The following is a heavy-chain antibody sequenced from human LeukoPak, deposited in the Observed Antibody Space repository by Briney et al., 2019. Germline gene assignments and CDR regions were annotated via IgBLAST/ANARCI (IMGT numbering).Heavy chain of an antibody. D-gene: IGHD3-3*01. V-gene: IGHV4-59*08. J-gene: IGHJ4*02. Sequence: SETLSLTCTVSGGSISSYYWSWIRQPPGKGLEWIGYIYYSGSTNYNPSLKSRVTISVDTSKNQFSLKLSSVTAADTAVYYCARGVTIFGVAQYYFDYWGQGTLVTVSS. CDR3: ARGVTIFGVAQYYFDY. CDR2: IYYSGST. CDR1: GGSISSYY.